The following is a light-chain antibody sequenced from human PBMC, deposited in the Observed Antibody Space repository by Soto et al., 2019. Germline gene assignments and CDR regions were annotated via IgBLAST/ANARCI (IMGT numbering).Light chain of an antibody. J-gene: IGKJ2*01. V-gene: IGKV3-15*01. CDR3: QQYNDWPPYT. CDR1: QPVTGA. CDR2: GGS. Sequence: EIVMTQSPATLSVSPGERATLSCRASQPVTGALAWYQQKPGQAPRLLLYGGSTRATGVPDRFSGSGSGTDFTLTISSLRSEDFAVYYCQQYNDWPPYTFGQGTNVEIK.